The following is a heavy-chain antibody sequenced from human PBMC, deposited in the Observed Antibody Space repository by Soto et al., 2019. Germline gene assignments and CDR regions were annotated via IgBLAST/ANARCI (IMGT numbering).Heavy chain of an antibody. V-gene: IGHV4-30-4*01. CDR1: GGSISSSNYY. CDR3: ARGLTGYRYGPGEVY. Sequence: QVQLQESGPGLVRPSQTLSLTCRVSGGSISSSNYYWTWIRQPPGKGLEWIGYIDYSGNTYYNPSLQSRVTISVDTSENQFSLTLTSMTAADTAVYYCARGLTGYRYGPGEVYWGQGTLITVSS. CDR2: IDYSGNT. D-gene: IGHD5-18*01. J-gene: IGHJ4*02.